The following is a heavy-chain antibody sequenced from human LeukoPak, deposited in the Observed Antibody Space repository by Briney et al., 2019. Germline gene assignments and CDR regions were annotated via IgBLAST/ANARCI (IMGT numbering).Heavy chain of an antibody. V-gene: IGHV4-34*01. Sequence: SETLSLTCAVYGESFGGYYWSWIRQPPGKGLEWIGEINHSGTTNYNPSLKSRVTISVDTSKSQLSLKVRSVTAADTGVYYFARLGSAWSEADYWGQGTLVTVSS. CDR3: ARLGSAWSEADY. CDR1: GESFGGYY. CDR2: INHSGTT. D-gene: IGHD6-19*01. J-gene: IGHJ4*02.